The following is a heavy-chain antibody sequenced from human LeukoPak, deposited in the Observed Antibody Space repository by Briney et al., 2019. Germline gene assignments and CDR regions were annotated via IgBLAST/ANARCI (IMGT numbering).Heavy chain of an antibody. D-gene: IGHD4-23*01. CDR3: ARGRPHGNDY. V-gene: IGHV3-74*01. CDR2: IASDGSST. Sequence: GGSLRLSCAASGFTFSSYWVNWVRQAPGKGLVWVSRIASDGSSTTYADSVKGRFSISRDNAKNTLYLQMNSLRVEDTAVYYCARGRPHGNDYWGQGTLVTVSS. J-gene: IGHJ4*02. CDR1: GFTFSSYW.